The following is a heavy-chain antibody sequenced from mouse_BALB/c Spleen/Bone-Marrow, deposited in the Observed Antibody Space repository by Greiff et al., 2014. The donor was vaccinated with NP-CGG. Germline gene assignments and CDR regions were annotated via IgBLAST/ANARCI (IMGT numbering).Heavy chain of an antibody. J-gene: IGHJ3*01. CDR2: IWAGGST. D-gene: IGHD2-4*01. CDR3: ASPIYYDYPLFAY. V-gene: IGHV2-9*02. Sequence: VKLVESGPGLVASSQSLSITCTVSGFSLTSYGVHWVRQPPGKGLEWLGVIWAGGSTNYDSALMSRLSISKGNSKSQVFLKMNSLQTDDTAMYYCASPIYYDYPLFAYWGQGTLVTVSA. CDR1: GFSLTSYG.